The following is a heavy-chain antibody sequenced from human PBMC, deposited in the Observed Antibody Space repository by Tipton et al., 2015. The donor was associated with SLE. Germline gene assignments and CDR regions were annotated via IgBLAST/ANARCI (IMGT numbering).Heavy chain of an antibody. CDR3: ARATDWNLSPDV. D-gene: IGHD1-7*01. CDR1: GGSINSYY. CDR2: AHYSGNT. V-gene: IGHV4-39*07. Sequence: TLSLTCTVSGGSINSYYWGWIRQPPGKGLEWIGSAHYSGNTYYNPSLGSRLTISVDTSKDQFSLRLTSVTAADTAVYYCARATDWNLSPDVWGKGTTVTVSS. J-gene: IGHJ6*04.